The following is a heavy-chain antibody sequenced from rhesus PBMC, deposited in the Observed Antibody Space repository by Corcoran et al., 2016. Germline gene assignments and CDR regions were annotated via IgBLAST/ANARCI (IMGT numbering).Heavy chain of an antibody. CDR2: IYGSGSST. J-gene: IGHJ4*01. V-gene: IGHV4-169*01. Sequence: QLQLQESGPGLMKPSETLSVTCAVSGGSISSNYWGWIRQPPGKGLEWMGRIYGSGSSTNYNPSLKSRVTLSVDTSKNQLSLKLSSVTAADTAVYYCARGTTSFDYWGQGVLVTVSS. CDR1: GGSISSNY. CDR3: ARGTTSFDY. D-gene: IGHD2-2*01.